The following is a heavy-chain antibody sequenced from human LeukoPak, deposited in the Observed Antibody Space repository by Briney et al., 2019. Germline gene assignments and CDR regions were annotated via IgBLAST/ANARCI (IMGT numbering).Heavy chain of an antibody. V-gene: IGHV3-30*18. D-gene: IGHD3-10*01. Sequence: PGRSLRLSCAASGFTFSSYGMHWVRQAPGKGLEWVAVISYDGSNKYYADSVKGRFTISRDNSKNTLYLQMNSLRAEDTAVYYCAKDSAPLYGSGMFDYWGQGTLVTVSS. J-gene: IGHJ4*02. CDR3: AKDSAPLYGSGMFDY. CDR1: GFTFSSYG. CDR2: ISYDGSNK.